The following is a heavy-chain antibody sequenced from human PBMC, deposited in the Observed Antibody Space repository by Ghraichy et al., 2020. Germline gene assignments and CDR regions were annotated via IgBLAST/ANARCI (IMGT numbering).Heavy chain of an antibody. V-gene: IGHV3-74*01. CDR1: GFTFSTYS. J-gene: IGHJ4*02. CDR3: ARVPITSGFDS. Sequence: GGSLRLSCTASGFTFSTYSMHWVRHAPGKGLVWVSNINRDGITKNYADSVKGRFTISRDNAKDTLHLQMTSLRAEDTAVYYCARVPITSGFDSWGQGTLVTVSS. D-gene: IGHD1-14*01. CDR2: INRDGITK.